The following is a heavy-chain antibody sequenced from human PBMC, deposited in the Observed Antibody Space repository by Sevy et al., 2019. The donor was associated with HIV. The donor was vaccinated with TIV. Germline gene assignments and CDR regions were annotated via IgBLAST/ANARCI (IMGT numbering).Heavy chain of an antibody. CDR2: IIPIFGTA. V-gene: IGHV1-69*13. D-gene: IGHD2-2*01. CDR3: ARVPPYCSSTSCEYYFDY. J-gene: IGHJ4*02. CDR1: GGTFSSYA. Sequence: ASLKVSCKASGGTFSSYAISWVRQAPGQGLEWMGGIIPIFGTANYAQKFQGRVTITADESTSTAYMELSSLRSEDTAVYYCARVPPYCSSTSCEYYFDYWGQGTLVTVSS.